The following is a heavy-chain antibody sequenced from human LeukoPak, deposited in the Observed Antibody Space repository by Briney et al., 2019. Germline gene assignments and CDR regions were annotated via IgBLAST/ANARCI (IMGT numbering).Heavy chain of an antibody. CDR1: GYTFTGYY. D-gene: IGHD3-22*01. J-gene: IGHJ5*02. Sequence: GASVKVSCKASGYTFTGYYMHWVRQAPGQGLEWMGWINPNGGGTNYAQKFQGRVTTTRDTSISTAYMELSRLRSDDTAVYYCARDNYYYDSSGYYYNWFDPWGQGTLVTVSS. CDR2: INPNGGGT. V-gene: IGHV1-2*02. CDR3: ARDNYYYDSSGYYYNWFDP.